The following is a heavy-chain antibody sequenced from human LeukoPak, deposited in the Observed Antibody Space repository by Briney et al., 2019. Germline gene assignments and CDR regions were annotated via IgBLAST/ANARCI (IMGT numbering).Heavy chain of an antibody. CDR2: IKQDGSEK. CDR3: ARDRSPYDFWSGYYGRYYYGMDV. J-gene: IGHJ6*02. Sequence: PGGSLRLSCAASGFTFSSYWMSWVRQAPGKGLEWVANIKQDGSEKYYVDSVKGRFTISRDNAKNSLYLQMNSLRAEDTAVYYCARDRSPYDFWSGYYGRYYYGMDVWGQGTTVTVSS. D-gene: IGHD3-3*01. CDR1: GFTFSSYW. V-gene: IGHV3-7*01.